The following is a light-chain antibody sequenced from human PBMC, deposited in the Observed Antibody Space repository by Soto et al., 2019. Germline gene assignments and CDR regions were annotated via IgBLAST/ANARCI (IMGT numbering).Light chain of an antibody. CDR1: QSVSSGH. V-gene: IGKV3D-20*02. Sequence: EIVLTQSPGTLSLSPGERATLSCRASQSVSSGHLAWYQQKPGQAPRLLIYGVSSRATGIPDRFSGSGSGTEFTLTISSLAPEDFAVYYCQQRSNWPITFGQGTRMEIK. CDR2: GVS. CDR3: QQRSNWPIT. J-gene: IGKJ5*01.